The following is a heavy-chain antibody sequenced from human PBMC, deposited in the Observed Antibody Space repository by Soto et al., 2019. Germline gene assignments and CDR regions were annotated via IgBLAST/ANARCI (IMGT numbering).Heavy chain of an antibody. CDR2: ISYDGSHK. Sequence: QVQLVESGGGVVQPGRSLRLSCAASGFTFSSFAMHWVRQAPGKGLEWVSAISYDGSHKYYADSVKGRFTISRDNSKNTRYLQMNSLRPEDRAVYYCASDRRQKLVPLDYWGQGTLVTVSS. CDR1: GFTFSSFA. V-gene: IGHV3-30-3*01. J-gene: IGHJ4*02. D-gene: IGHD6-13*01. CDR3: ASDRRQKLVPLDY.